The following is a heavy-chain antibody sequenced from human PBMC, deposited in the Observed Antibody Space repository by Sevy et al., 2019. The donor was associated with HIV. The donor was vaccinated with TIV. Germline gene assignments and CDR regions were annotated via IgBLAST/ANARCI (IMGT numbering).Heavy chain of an antibody. Sequence: GGSLRLSCAASGFTFSRFWMSWVRQAPGKGLEWVANINQDGSERYYVDSVKGRFTISRDNAKNSLYLQMNSLRGEDTAGFFCARGGVLEWPLGPFDYWGQGTLVTVSS. V-gene: IGHV3-7*03. J-gene: IGHJ4*02. CDR1: GFTFSRFW. CDR3: ARGGVLEWPLGPFDY. CDR2: INQDGSER. D-gene: IGHD3-3*01.